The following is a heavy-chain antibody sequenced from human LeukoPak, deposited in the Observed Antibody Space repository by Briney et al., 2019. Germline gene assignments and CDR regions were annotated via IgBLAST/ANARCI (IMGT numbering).Heavy chain of an antibody. Sequence: SETPSLTCTVSGGSISRSSYYWGWIRQPPGKGLEWIGSIYNSGSTYYNPSLKSRVTISVDTSKNQFSLKLSSVTAADTAVYYCARQWDYYDSSGYPEYYFDYWGQGTLVTVSS. V-gene: IGHV4-39*01. CDR1: GGSISRSSYY. D-gene: IGHD3-22*01. CDR3: ARQWDYYDSSGYPEYYFDY. J-gene: IGHJ4*02. CDR2: IYNSGST.